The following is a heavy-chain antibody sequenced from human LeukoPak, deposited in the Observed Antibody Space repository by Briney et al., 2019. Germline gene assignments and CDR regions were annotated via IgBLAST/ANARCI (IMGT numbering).Heavy chain of an antibody. D-gene: IGHD6-6*01. CDR1: GYTFTTYG. J-gene: IGHJ4*02. V-gene: IGHV1-18*01. CDR2: ISAYNGNT. Sequence: ASVKVSCQASGYTFTTYGISWVRQAPGQGLEWMGWISAYNGNTNYAQKLQGRVTMTTDTSTSTAYMELRSLRSDDTAVYYCARDEFESSSYDYWGQGTLVTVSS. CDR3: ARDEFESSSYDY.